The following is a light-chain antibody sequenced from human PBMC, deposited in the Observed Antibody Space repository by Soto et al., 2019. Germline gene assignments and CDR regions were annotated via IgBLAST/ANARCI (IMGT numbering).Light chain of an antibody. Sequence: EIVLTQSPATLSLSPGERATLSCGASQSVSTNYVAWYQKKPGLAPRLLIYDASTRATAISDRFTGSGSGTDFTLTISRAEPEDFAVYYCQQYGSTPTFGGGTKVDIK. V-gene: IGKV3D-20*01. J-gene: IGKJ4*01. CDR1: QSVSTNY. CDR2: DAS. CDR3: QQYGSTPT.